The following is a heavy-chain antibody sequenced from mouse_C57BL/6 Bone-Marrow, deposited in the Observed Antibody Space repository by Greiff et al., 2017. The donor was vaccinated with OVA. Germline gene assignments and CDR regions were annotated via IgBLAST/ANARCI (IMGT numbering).Heavy chain of an antibody. V-gene: IGHV1-19*01. J-gene: IGHJ2*01. Sequence: EVQLQQSGPVLVKPGASVKMSCKASGYTFTDYYMNWVKQSHGKSLEWIGVINPYNGGTSYNQKFKGKATLTVDKSSSTAYLGRSSLTAEDSAVYCCARSAYDYVYWGQGTTRTVSS. D-gene: IGHD2-4*01. CDR2: INPYNGGT. CDR1: GYTFTDYY. CDR3: ARSAYDYVY.